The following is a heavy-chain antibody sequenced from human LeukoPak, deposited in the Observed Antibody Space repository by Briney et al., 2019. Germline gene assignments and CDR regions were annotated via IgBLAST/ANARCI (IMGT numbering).Heavy chain of an antibody. CDR2: IYYSGST. CDR3: AGFTFFRGVITFDY. D-gene: IGHD3-10*01. Sequence: SETLSLTCTVSGGSISSYYWSWIRQPPGKWLEWIGSIYYSGSTYYNPSLRSRVSISVDTSKNQFSLKLSSVTAADTAVYSCAGFTFFRGVITFDYWGQGTLVTVSS. CDR1: GGSISSYY. J-gene: IGHJ4*02. V-gene: IGHV4-59*04.